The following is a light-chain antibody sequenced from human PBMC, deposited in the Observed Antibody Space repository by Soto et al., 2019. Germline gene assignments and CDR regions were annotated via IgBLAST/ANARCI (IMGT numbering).Light chain of an antibody. CDR1: SSDIGGYNY. CDR3: SSYTSNNTPV. V-gene: IGLV2-14*01. J-gene: IGLJ1*01. Sequence: QSVLTQPASVSGSPGQSVTISCTGSSSDIGGYNYVSWYQQHPGKAPKLMIYEVNYRPSGVSNRFSGSKSDNTASLTISWLQAEDEADYYCSSYTSNNTPVFGTGTKLTVL. CDR2: EVN.